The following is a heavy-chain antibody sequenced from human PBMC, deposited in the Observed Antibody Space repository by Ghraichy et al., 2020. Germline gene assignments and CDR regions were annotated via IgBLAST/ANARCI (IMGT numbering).Heavy chain of an antibody. J-gene: IGHJ4*02. CDR2: YDSEDGET. V-gene: IGHV1-24*01. D-gene: IGHD3-16*01. CDR1: GYSLTELS. Sequence: ASVKVPCKVSGYSLTELSMHWVRQAPGKGLEWMGGYDSEDGETKYAQSFQGRVTMTEDTSTDTAYMELNSLRFDDTAVYYCATIYVDVEATMYYFDHWGQGTLVTVSS. CDR3: ATIYVDVEATMYYFDH.